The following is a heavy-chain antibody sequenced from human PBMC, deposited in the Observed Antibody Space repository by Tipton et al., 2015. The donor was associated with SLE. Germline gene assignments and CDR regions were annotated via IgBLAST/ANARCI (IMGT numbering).Heavy chain of an antibody. CDR1: GYSISSGYY. V-gene: IGHV4-38-2*02. J-gene: IGHJ4*02. Sequence: TLSLTCTVSGYSISSGYYWGWIRQPPGKGLEWIGSIYHTGSTNYNPSLKSRVTISVDTSANQFSLKLSSVTAADTAVYYCARGLFGWELPYWGQGTLVTVSS. D-gene: IGHD1-26*01. CDR2: IYHTGST. CDR3: ARGLFGWELPY.